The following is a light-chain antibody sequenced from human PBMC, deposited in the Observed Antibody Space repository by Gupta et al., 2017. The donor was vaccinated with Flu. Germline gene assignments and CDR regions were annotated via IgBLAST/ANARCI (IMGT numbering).Light chain of an antibody. J-gene: IGLJ3*02. V-gene: IGLV2-14*01. CDR1: SSDVGGYNY. Sequence: QSALTQPASVSESPGQSIAISCTGTSSDVGGYNYVSWYQQHPGKAPKPMIYEVSNRPSGVSNRFSGSKSGNTASLTISGLQAEDEADYYCSSYTSSSTRVFGGGTKLTVL. CDR2: EVS. CDR3: SSYTSSSTRV.